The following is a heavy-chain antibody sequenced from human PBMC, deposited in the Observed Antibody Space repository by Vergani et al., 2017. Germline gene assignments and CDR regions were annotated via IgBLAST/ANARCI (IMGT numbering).Heavy chain of an antibody. J-gene: IGHJ5*02. CDR1: GGSISSYY. CDR3: ARGGSSGFDP. V-gene: IGHV4-59*01. D-gene: IGHD6-19*01. Sequence: QVQLQESGPGLVKPSETLSLTCTVSGGSISSYYWSWIRQPPGKGLEWIGYIYYSGSTNYNPSLKSRVTISVDTSKNPFSLKLSSVTAADTAVYYCARGGSSGFDPWGQGTLVTVSS. CDR2: IYYSGST.